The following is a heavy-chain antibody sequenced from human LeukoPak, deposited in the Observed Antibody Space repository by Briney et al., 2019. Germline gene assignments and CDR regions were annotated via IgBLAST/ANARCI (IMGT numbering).Heavy chain of an antibody. Sequence: QPGGSLRLSCAASGFTFSSYSMNWVRQAPGKGLEWVSSISSSSSYIYYADSVKGRFTISRDNAKNSLYLQMNSLRAEDTAVYYCARDPGWELHARLDYWGQGTLVTVSS. J-gene: IGHJ4*02. CDR3: ARDPGWELHARLDY. D-gene: IGHD1-26*01. V-gene: IGHV3-21*01. CDR1: GFTFSSYS. CDR2: ISSSSSYI.